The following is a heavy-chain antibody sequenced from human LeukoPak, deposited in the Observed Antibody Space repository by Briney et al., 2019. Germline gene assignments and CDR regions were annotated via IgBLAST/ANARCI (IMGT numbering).Heavy chain of an antibody. V-gene: IGHV4-30-4*01. D-gene: IGHD3-10*01. J-gene: IGHJ4*02. Sequence: NSSETLSLTCTVSGGSISSGDYYWSWIRQPPGKGLEWIGYIYYSGSTYYNPSLKSRVTISVDTSKNQFSLKLSSVTAADTAVYYCARALGFGTSYYFDYWGQGTPVTVSS. CDR2: IYYSGST. CDR1: GGSISSGDYY. CDR3: ARALGFGTSYYFDY.